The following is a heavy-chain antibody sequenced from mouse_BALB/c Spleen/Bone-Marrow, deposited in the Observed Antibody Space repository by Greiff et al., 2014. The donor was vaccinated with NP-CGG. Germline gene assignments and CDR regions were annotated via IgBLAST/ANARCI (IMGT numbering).Heavy chain of an antibody. CDR2: IDPSDSYT. V-gene: IGHV1-69*02. CDR3: ARREYYGSSYLYFDY. J-gene: IGHJ2*01. CDR1: GYTLTSYW. D-gene: IGHD1-1*01. Sequence: VQRVESGAELVKPGASVKLSCKASGYTLTSYWMHWVKQRPGQGLEWIGEIDPSDSYTNYNQKFKGKATLTVDKSSSTAYMQLSSLTSEDSAVYYCARREYYGSSYLYFDYWGQGTTLTVSS.